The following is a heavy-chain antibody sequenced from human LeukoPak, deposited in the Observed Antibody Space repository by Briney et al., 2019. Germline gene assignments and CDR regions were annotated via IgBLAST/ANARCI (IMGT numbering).Heavy chain of an antibody. CDR2: ISSSHNYI. D-gene: IGHD5-12*01. V-gene: IGHV3-21*01. CDR3: ARTSGLRYDY. CDR1: GFIFSDYT. J-gene: IGHJ4*02. Sequence: GGSLRLSCAASGFIFSDYTMNWVRQAPGKGLEWVSSISSSHNYIYYADSVKGRFTISRDNAKNSLYLQMNSLRAEDTAVYYCARTSGLRYDYWGQGTLVTVSS.